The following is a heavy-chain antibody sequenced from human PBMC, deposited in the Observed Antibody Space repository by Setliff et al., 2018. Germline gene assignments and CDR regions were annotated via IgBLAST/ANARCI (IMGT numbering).Heavy chain of an antibody. J-gene: IGHJ4*02. CDR3: ARVISGIWDFDY. V-gene: IGHV3-33*08. D-gene: IGHD1-20*01. Sequence: GGSLRLSCAASGFTFSSYRMHWVRQAPGKGLEWVAVIWDDGGNKYHADSVKGRFTISRDNPKNTLYLQLDSLRAEDTAVYFCARVISGIWDFDYWGQGTLVTVSS. CDR1: GFTFSSYR. CDR2: IWDDGGNK.